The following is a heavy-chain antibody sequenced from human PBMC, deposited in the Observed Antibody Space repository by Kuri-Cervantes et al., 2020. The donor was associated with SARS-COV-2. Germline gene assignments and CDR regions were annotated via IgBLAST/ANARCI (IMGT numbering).Heavy chain of an antibody. D-gene: IGHD4-17*01. Sequence: SCKASGGTFSSYAMHWVRQAPGKGLEWVAVISYDGSNKYYADSVKGRFTISRDDSKNTLYLQMNSLRAEDTAVYYCASSSPATVTYPFDYWGQGTLVTVSS. CDR2: ISYDGSNK. J-gene: IGHJ4*02. V-gene: IGHV3-30*04. CDR1: GGTFSSYA. CDR3: ASSSPATVTYPFDY.